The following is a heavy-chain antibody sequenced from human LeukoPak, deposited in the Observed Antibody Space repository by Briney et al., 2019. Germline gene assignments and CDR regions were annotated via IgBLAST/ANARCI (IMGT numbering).Heavy chain of an antibody. CDR2: ISAYNGNT. Sequence: GASLRVSCKASGYTFTSYGISWVRQAPGQGLEWMGWISAYNGNTNYAQKLQGRVTMTTDTPTSTAYMELRSLRSDDTAVYYCARVPEDALDIWGQGTMVTVSS. V-gene: IGHV1-18*01. CDR3: ARVPEDALDI. CDR1: GYTFTSYG. J-gene: IGHJ3*02.